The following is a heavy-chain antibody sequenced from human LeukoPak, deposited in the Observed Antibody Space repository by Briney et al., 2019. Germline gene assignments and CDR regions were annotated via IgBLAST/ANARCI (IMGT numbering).Heavy chain of an antibody. CDR2: ISYGGDNK. V-gene: IGHV3-30*04. CDR3: AKDLRRYSGSSPGGDAFDI. D-gene: IGHD1-26*01. J-gene: IGHJ3*02. Sequence: GRSLRLSCAASGFNFHIYAMHWVRQAPGKGLEGGAVISYGGDNKHYADSVQGRFTITRDNSKSTLYLQMNSRRAEDTAVYYCAKDLRRYSGSSPGGDAFDIWGQGTMVTVSS. CDR1: GFNFHIYA.